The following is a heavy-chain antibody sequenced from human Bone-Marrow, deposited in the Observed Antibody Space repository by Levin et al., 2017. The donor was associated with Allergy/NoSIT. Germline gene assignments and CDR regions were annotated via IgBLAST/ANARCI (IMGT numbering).Heavy chain of an antibody. Sequence: ASVKVSCKASGYTFITYYVHWVRQAPGQGLEWVGMINPSGGTTTYAQSFQGRVTMTRDTSTSTLYMELSSLRSEDTAMYYCARGDQYSSSYYVDYWGQGTLVSVSS. CDR2: INPSGGTT. J-gene: IGHJ4*02. V-gene: IGHV1-46*01. CDR1: GYTFITYY. D-gene: IGHD6-6*01. CDR3: ARGDQYSSSYYVDY.